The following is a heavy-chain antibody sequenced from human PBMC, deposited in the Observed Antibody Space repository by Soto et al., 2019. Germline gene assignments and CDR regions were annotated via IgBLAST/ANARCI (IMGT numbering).Heavy chain of an antibody. J-gene: IGHJ4*02. D-gene: IGHD2-15*01. CDR2: ISAYNGNT. CDR3: ARMDVYCSGGSCYFDY. V-gene: IGHV1-18*01. Sequence: ASVKVSCKASGYTFTSYGISWVRQAPGQGLEWMGWISAYNGNTNYAQKLQGRVTMTTDTSTSTAYMELRSLRSDDTAVYYCARMDVYCSGGSCYFDYWGQGTLVTVSS. CDR1: GYTFTSYG.